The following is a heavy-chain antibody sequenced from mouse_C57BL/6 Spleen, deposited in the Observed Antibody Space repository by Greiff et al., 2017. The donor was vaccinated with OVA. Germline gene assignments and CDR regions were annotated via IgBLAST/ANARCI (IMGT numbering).Heavy chain of an antibody. D-gene: IGHD1-1*01. V-gene: IGHV1-26*01. Sequence: VQLQQSGPELVKPGASVKISCKASGYTFTDYYMNWVKQSHGKSLEWIGDINPNNGGTSYNQKFKGKATLPVDKSSSTAYMELRSLTSEDSAVYYCERYGSSPWFAYWGQGTLVTVSA. J-gene: IGHJ3*01. CDR3: ERYGSSPWFAY. CDR2: INPNNGGT. CDR1: GYTFTDYY.